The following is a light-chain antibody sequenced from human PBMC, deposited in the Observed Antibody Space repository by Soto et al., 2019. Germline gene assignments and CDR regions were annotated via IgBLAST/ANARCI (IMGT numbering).Light chain of an antibody. CDR3: GTWDNSMSAYV. CDR1: SSNVGKNY. J-gene: IGLJ1*01. V-gene: IGLV1-51*01. CDR2: DNN. Sequence: QAVLTQPPSVSAAPGQKVTISCSGSSSNVGKNYVCWYHQLPGTAPKFLIYDNNKRPSGIPDRFSRSKSGTSATLGITGLQTGDEAEYYCGTWDNSMSAYVSGTGISVNV.